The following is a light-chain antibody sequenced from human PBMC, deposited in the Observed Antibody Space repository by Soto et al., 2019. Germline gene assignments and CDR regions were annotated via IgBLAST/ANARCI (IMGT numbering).Light chain of an antibody. Sequence: QSVLTQPPSASGTPGQRVTISCSGSSSNIGSNTVNWYQQLPGTAPKLLIYSNNQRPSGVPDRLSGSKSGTSASLAISGLQSEDEADYYCAAWDDSLNGLVLGGGTQLKVL. V-gene: IGLV1-44*01. CDR3: AAWDDSLNGLV. CDR2: SNN. J-gene: IGLJ2*01. CDR1: SSNIGSNT.